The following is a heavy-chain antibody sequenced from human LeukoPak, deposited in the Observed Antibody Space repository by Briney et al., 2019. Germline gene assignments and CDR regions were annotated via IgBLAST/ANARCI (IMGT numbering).Heavy chain of an antibody. CDR3: SMVRGVIIKYYFDY. Sequence: GGSLRLSCAASGFTFSSYAMSWVRQAPGKGLEWGSAISGSGGSTYYADSVKGRFTISRDNSKNRLYLQMNSLRAEDTAVYYCSMVRGVIIKYYFDYWGQGPLVTVSS. CDR1: GFTFSSYA. V-gene: IGHV3-23*01. J-gene: IGHJ4*02. CDR2: ISGSGGST. D-gene: IGHD3-10*01.